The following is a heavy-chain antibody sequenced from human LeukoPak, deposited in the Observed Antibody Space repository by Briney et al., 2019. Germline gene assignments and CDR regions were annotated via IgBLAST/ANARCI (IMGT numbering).Heavy chain of an antibody. CDR2: IYWDDDK. V-gene: IGHV2-5*02. CDR1: GFSLSTSGVG. D-gene: IGHD3-10*01. CDR3: AHKEYYALGSLGDSFDY. J-gene: IGHJ4*02. Sequence: SGPTLVNPTQTLMLTCTFSGFSLSTSGVGVGWIRQPPGKALEWLAVIYWDDDKRHSPSLKSRLTITKDTSKNQVVLTMPNMDPVDTATYYCAHKEYYALGSLGDSFDYWGQGTLVTVSS.